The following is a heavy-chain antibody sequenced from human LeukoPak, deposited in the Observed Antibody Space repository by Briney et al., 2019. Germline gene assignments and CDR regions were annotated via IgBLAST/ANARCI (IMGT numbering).Heavy chain of an antibody. J-gene: IGHJ4*02. V-gene: IGHV3-23*01. CDR3: AKDLRRLRLEDFDC. CDR2: ISGSGAAP. Sequence: PGESLRLSCAASAFTFTSYSISWVRQAPGKGLEWVSAISGSGAAPTYADSVKGRFTISRDNSMNTLYLQMNSLRADDTAVYYCAKDLRRLRLEDFDCWGQGTLVTVSS. CDR1: AFTFTSYS. D-gene: IGHD5-12*01.